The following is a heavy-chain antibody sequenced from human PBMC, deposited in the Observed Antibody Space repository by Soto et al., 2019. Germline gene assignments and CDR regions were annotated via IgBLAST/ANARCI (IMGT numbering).Heavy chain of an antibody. D-gene: IGHD4-17*01. J-gene: IGHJ3*02. CDR3: ARGGDDYGDYKRAFDI. Sequence: EVQLVESGGGLVKPGGSLRLSCEASGFTFRSYSMNWVRQAPGKGLEWVSSISTTSTYIYYGDSVKGRFTISRDNAENSLFLQMNSLRAEDTAIYYCARGGDDYGDYKRAFDIWGQGTTVTVSS. V-gene: IGHV3-21*01. CDR2: ISTTSTYI. CDR1: GFTFRSYS.